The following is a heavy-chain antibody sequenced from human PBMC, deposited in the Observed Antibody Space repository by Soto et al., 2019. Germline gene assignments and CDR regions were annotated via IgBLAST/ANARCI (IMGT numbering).Heavy chain of an antibody. V-gene: IGHV4-39*01. J-gene: IGHJ4*02. Sequence: QLQLQESGPGLVKPSETLSLTCTVSGDTGGFISSSSYHWGWIRQPPGKGLEWIGNIYYSRSTYYNPSLKSRVTILGDTSKNQFSQRLTSVTAADTAVYYCARHPPYGPLDYWGQGTLVTVSS. CDR2: IYYSRST. CDR1: GDTGGFISSSSYH. D-gene: IGHD4-17*01. CDR3: ARHPPYGPLDY.